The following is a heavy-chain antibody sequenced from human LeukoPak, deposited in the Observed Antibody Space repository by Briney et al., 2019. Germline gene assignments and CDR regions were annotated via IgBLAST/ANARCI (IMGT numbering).Heavy chain of an antibody. CDR3: AKDDAWLRFGE. V-gene: IGHV3-23*01. CDR2: ISDSGDST. Sequence: PGGSLRLSCAAAGLTFSKYAMVWVRQAPGKGLKWVSSISDSGDSTYYADSVKGRFTISRDNSKNTLYLEVISLTAEDTAVYYCAKDDAWLRFGEWSQGTLVTVSS. D-gene: IGHD3-10*01. CDR1: GLTFSKYA. J-gene: IGHJ4*02.